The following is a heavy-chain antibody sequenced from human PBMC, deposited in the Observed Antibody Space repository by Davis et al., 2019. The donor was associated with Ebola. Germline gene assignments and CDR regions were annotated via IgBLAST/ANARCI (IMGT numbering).Heavy chain of an antibody. CDR1: GYTFTSYD. D-gene: IGHD3-9*01. Sequence: AASVKVSCKASGYTFTSYDINWVRQAPGQGLEWMGWINPNSGGTNYAQKFRGRVTMTRDTSISTAYMELSRLRSDDTAVYYCARGDILTGYSTYYFDYWGQGTLVTVSS. CDR2: INPNSGGT. J-gene: IGHJ4*02. V-gene: IGHV1-2*02. CDR3: ARGDILTGYSTYYFDY.